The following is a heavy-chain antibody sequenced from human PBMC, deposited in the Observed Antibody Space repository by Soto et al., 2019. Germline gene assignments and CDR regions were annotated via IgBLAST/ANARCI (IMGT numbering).Heavy chain of an antibody. CDR3: DHRAYLRTSHNWFDP. CDR2: IYWDDDK. J-gene: IGHJ5*02. CDR1: GISLSTVGVG. V-gene: IGHV2-5*02. D-gene: IGHD2-21*01. Sequence: QITLKESGPTLVKSTQTLTLTCNVSGISLSTVGVGVGWIRQPPGKALEWLALIYWDDDKRYTPSLKTRLTIAKDTSKNQVVLTMTNMDPVDTGTYYCDHRAYLRTSHNWFDPWGQGTLVTVSS.